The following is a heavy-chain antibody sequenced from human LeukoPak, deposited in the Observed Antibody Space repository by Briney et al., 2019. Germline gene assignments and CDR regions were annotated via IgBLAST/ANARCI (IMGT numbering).Heavy chain of an antibody. CDR2: IIPIFGTA. CDR1: GGTFSSYA. J-gene: IGHJ6*02. CDR3: ARGIAVAGHYYYYGMDV. Sequence: SVKVACKASGGTFSSYAISWVRQAPGQGLEWMGGIIPIFGTANYAQKFQGRVTITADESTSTAYMELSSLRSEDTAVYYCARGIAVAGHYYYYGMDVWGQGTTVTVSS. D-gene: IGHD6-19*01. V-gene: IGHV1-69*13.